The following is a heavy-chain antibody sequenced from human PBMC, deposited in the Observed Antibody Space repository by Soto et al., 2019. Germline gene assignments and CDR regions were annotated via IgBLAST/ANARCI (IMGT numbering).Heavy chain of an antibody. CDR2: IKSDESTT. J-gene: IGHJ4*02. CDR3: ARGARNYYYFDY. V-gene: IGHV3-74*01. Sequence: EVQLVESGGGLVQPGCSLRLSCAASGLIFTDYWSHWVRQAPGKGLVWVSRIKSDESTTNYADSVWGRLTISRDNAKNTVYLQINSLRAEDTAVYYCARGARNYYYFDYWGQGTRVTVSS. D-gene: IGHD3-10*01. CDR1: GLIFTDYW.